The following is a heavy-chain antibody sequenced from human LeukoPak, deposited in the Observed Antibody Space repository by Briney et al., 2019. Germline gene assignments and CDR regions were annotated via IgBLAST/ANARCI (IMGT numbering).Heavy chain of an antibody. CDR2: ISGSGGST. J-gene: IGHJ4*02. Sequence: PGGSLRLSCAVSGFTFSNYAVHWVRQAPEKGLEWVSSISGSGGSTYYADSVKGRFTISRDNSKNTLYLQMNSLRAEDTAVYYCAKGGVIVVAPPYFVDYWGQGTLVSVCS. V-gene: IGHV3-23*01. CDR3: AKGGVIVVAPPYFVDY. CDR1: GFTFSNYA. D-gene: IGHD3-22*01.